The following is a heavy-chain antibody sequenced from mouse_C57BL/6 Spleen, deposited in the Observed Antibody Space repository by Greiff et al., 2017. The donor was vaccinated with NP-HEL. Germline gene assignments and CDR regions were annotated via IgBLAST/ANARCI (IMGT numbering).Heavy chain of an antibody. D-gene: IGHD4-1*01. CDR1: GYTFTSYW. V-gene: IGHV1-55*01. Sequence: QVQLQQPGAELVKPGASVKMSCKASGYTFTSYWITWVKQRPGQGLEWIGDIYPGSGSTNYNEKFKSKATLTVDTSSSTAYMQLSSLTSEDSAVYDCAKEGGTGTRFDYWGQGTTLTVSS. CDR2: IYPGSGST. J-gene: IGHJ2*01. CDR3: AKEGGTGTRFDY.